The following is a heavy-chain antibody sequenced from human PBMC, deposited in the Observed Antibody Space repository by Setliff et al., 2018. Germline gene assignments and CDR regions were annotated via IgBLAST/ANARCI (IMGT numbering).Heavy chain of an antibody. CDR2: ISVYSGNT. D-gene: IGHD3-10*01. V-gene: IGHV1-18*01. Sequence: VKVSCKASGYTFSSYAISWERQAPGQGLEWLGWISVYSGNTDYAQNFQGRVTMTADTSTSTAYMELRSLTSDDTAVYYCARRPRAVYGSGRRNWFLDYWGQGTLVTSPQ. CDR1: GYTFSSYA. J-gene: IGHJ4*02. CDR3: ARRPRAVYGSGRRNWFLDY.